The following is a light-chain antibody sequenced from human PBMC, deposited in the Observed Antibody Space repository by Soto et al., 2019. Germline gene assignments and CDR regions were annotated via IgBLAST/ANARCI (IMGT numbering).Light chain of an antibody. CDR3: CSYAGTYTHVV. J-gene: IGLJ2*01. CDR1: SSDVGGYNF. V-gene: IGLV2-11*01. CDR2: DVT. Sequence: QSVLTQPRSVSGSPGQSVTISCTGTSSDVGGYNFVSWYQQHPGKAPKLMIYDVTKRPSGVPDRFSGSKSGNTASLTISGLQAEDEADYHCCSYAGTYTHVVFGGGTKLTVL.